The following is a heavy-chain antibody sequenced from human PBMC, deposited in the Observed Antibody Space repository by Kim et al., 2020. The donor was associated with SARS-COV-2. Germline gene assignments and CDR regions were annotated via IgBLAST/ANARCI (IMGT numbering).Heavy chain of an antibody. D-gene: IGHD3-3*01. Sequence: ASVKVSCKASGYTFTSYGISWVRQAPGQGLEWMGWISAYNGNTNYAQKLQGRVTMTTDTSTSTAYMELRSLRSDDTAVYYCARESWRGYYDFWSGYLAADYWGQGTLVTVSS. CDR2: ISAYNGNT. CDR3: ARESWRGYYDFWSGYLAADY. CDR1: GYTFTSYG. V-gene: IGHV1-18*01. J-gene: IGHJ4*02.